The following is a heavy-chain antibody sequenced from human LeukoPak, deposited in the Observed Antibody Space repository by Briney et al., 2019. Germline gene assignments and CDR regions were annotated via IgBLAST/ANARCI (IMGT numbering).Heavy chain of an antibody. CDR2: INHSGSA. CDR1: GGSFSGYY. J-gene: IGHJ4*02. Sequence: SETLSLTCAVYGGSFSGYYWSWICQPPGKGLEWIGEINHSGSANYNPSLKSRVTLSIDKSKNQFSLNLSSVTAADTAVYYCARARRDSGYYKIDYWGQGTLVTVSS. CDR3: ARARRDSGYYKIDY. V-gene: IGHV4-34*01. D-gene: IGHD3-3*01.